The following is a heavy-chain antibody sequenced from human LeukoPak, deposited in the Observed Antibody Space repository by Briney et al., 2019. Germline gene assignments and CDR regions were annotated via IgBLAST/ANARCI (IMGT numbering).Heavy chain of an antibody. V-gene: IGHV3-74*01. D-gene: IGHD4-23*01. CDR3: ANEDYGDNSMKFDY. Sequence: PGGSLRLSCAASGFTFSSIWMLWLRQAPGTGLVGVSRINSDGSSTSYADSVKGRFTITRDNAKNTMFLKMNSLRAEDTGVYYCANEDYGDNSMKFDYWGQGTLVTVAS. J-gene: IGHJ4*02. CDR2: INSDGSST. CDR1: GFTFSSIW.